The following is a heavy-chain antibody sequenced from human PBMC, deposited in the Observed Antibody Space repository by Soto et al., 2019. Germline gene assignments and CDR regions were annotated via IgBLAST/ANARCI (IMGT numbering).Heavy chain of an antibody. CDR3: ANLGLGYCSSTSCYSLYYYYGMDV. J-gene: IGHJ6*02. CDR2: INHSGST. Sequence: SETLSLTXAVYGGSFSGYYWSWIRQPPGKGLEWIGEINHSGSTNYNPSLKSRVTISVDTSKNQFSLKLSSVTAADTAVYYCANLGLGYCSSTSCYSLYYYYGMDVWGQGTTVTVSS. D-gene: IGHD2-2*01. V-gene: IGHV4-34*01. CDR1: GGSFSGYY.